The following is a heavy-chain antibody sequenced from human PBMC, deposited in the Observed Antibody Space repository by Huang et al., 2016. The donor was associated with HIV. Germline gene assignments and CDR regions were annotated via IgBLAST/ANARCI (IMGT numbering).Heavy chain of an antibody. CDR3: ATVDYYDTSGPQRGYFDN. D-gene: IGHD3-22*01. CDR2: IIPNIGTA. V-gene: IGHV1-69*01. J-gene: IGHJ4*02. CDR1: GGSFRNFA. Sequence: QVQLVQSGAEVKKPGSSVKVSCKASGGSFRNFAIGWVRQAPGQGLEWMGGIIPNIGTANYGQKCQGRVKMIADESTSTAYMELSSLRSEDTAVYYCATVDYYDTSGPQRGYFDNWGQGTLVTVSS.